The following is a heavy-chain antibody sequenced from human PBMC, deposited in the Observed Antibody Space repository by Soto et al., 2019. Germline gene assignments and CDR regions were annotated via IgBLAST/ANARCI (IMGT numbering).Heavy chain of an antibody. CDR3: ARGQGYCSSTSCHYYYYGMDV. D-gene: IGHD2-2*01. Sequence: PSETLSLTCAVSGGSISSGGYSWSWIRQPPGKGLEWIGYIYHSGSTYYNPSLKSRVTISVDRSKNQFSLKLSSVTAADTAVYYCARGQGYCSSTSCHYYYYGMDVWGQGTTVTVSS. CDR2: IYHSGST. V-gene: IGHV4-30-2*01. CDR1: GGSISSGGYS. J-gene: IGHJ6*02.